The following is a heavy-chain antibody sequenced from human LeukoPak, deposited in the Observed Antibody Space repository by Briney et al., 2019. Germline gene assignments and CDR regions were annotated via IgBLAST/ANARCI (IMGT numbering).Heavy chain of an antibody. CDR1: RFSFSSYG. J-gene: IGHJ4*02. CDR2: IRYDGSNK. CDR3: PKPHFDY. Sequence: PGGSLSLSCAASRFSFSSYGMHWVRQAPGRGLEGVAFIRYDGSNKYYADSVKGRFTISRDNSKNTLYLQKSSLRAGDTAVYYCPKPHFDYWGQGTLVTVSS. V-gene: IGHV3-30*02.